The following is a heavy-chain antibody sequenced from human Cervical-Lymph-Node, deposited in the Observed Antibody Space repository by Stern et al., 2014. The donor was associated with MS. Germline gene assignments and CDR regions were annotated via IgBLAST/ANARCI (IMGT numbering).Heavy chain of an antibody. J-gene: IGHJ6*02. V-gene: IGHV1-24*01. CDR2: FDPEDGET. CDR3: ATDRDDFRSGYSAPTKGYGLDV. Sequence: DQLVESGAEVKKPGASVKVSCKVSGYTLTELSMHWVRQAPGQGLEWMGGFDPEDGETIYAQKFQGRVTMTEDTSTDTAYMELSSLRSEDTAVYYCATDRDDFRSGYSAPTKGYGLDVWGQGTTVTVTS. D-gene: IGHD3-3*01. CDR1: GYTLTELS.